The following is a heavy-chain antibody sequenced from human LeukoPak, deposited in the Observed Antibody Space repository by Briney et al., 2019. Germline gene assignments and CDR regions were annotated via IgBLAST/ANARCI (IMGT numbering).Heavy chain of an antibody. CDR3: ARDRGYSYGPATFFDY. D-gene: IGHD5-18*01. V-gene: IGHV4-31*03. J-gene: IGHJ4*02. CDR1: GGSISSGGYY. CDR2: IYYSGST. Sequence: SETLSLTCTVSGGSISSGGYYWSWIRQHPGKGLEWIGYIYYSGSTCYNPSLKSRVTISVDTSKNQFSLKLSSVTAADTAVYYCARDRGYSYGPATFFDYWGQGTLVTVSS.